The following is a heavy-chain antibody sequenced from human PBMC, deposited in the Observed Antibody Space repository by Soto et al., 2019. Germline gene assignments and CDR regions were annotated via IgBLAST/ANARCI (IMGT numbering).Heavy chain of an antibody. CDR2: TKSKSEGETT. J-gene: IGHJ5*02. CDR3: TAPCYFDASGYSFNL. CDR1: GFTFNNAW. Sequence: GGSLRLSCAASGFTFNNAWMGWVRQAPGQGLEWVGHTKSKSEGETTGYAAPVKCRFTMSRDDSKHTEYRQMHSLTSEYKAAYYCTAPCYFDASGYSFNLWGQGSLVTVS. D-gene: IGHD3-22*01. V-gene: IGHV3-15*01.